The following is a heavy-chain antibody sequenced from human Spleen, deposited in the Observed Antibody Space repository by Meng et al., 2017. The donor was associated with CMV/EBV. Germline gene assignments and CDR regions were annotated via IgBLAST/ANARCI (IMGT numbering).Heavy chain of an antibody. Sequence: AASGVIFSNAWMTWVRQAPGKGLEWVGRIKSKPNGETIDYAAPVKGRFIISRDDSKNTLYLQMNSLKTEDTAVYFCTTLDVVVANYWGQGTLVTVSS. J-gene: IGHJ4*02. CDR1: GVIFSNAW. V-gene: IGHV3-15*01. D-gene: IGHD2-21*01. CDR2: IKSKPNGETI. CDR3: TTLDVVVANY.